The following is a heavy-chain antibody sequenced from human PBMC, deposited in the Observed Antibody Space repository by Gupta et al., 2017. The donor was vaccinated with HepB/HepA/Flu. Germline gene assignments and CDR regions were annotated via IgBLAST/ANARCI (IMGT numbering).Heavy chain of an antibody. CDR3: AKKSSSSTAGD. J-gene: IGHJ4*02. Sequence: VQLLASGGGLVQPGGSLRLSCAASGFPFSSYAMGGGGQDPGKGREGVAGISGSGHIKYYTDSVKGRFTISRDNSKNTLYLQMNSLRAEDTDVYYCAKKSSSSTAGDWGQGTLVTGSS. CDR2: ISGSGHIK. V-gene: IGHV3-23*01. CDR1: GFPFSSYA. D-gene: IGHD6-6*01.